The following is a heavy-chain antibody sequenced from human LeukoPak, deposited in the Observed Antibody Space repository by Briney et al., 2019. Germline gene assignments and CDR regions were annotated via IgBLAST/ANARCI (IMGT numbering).Heavy chain of an antibody. D-gene: IGHD3-10*01. CDR2: ISSSGSTI. Sequence: GGSLRLSCAASGFTFSDYDMSWIRQAPGKGLEWVSYISSSGSTIYYADSVKGRFTISRDNAKNSLYLQMNSLRVEDTAVYYCVRENYYGSGSSPGEFDYWGQGTLVTVSS. CDR3: VRENYYGSGSSPGEFDY. CDR1: GFTFSDYD. V-gene: IGHV3-11*01. J-gene: IGHJ4*02.